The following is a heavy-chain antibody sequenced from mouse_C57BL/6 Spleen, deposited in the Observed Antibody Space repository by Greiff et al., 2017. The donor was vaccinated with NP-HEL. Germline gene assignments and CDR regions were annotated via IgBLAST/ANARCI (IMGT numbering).Heavy chain of an antibody. D-gene: IGHD2-14*01. CDR1: GYSITSGYY. CDR2: ISYDGSN. J-gene: IGHJ4*01. CDR3: ARGYRAYAMDY. Sequence: VQLKESGPGLVKPSQSLSLTCSVTGYSITSGYYWNWIRQFPGNKLEWMGYISYDGSNNYNPSLKNRISITRDTSKNQFFLKLNSVTTEDTATYYCARGYRAYAMDYWGQGTSVTVSS. V-gene: IGHV3-6*01.